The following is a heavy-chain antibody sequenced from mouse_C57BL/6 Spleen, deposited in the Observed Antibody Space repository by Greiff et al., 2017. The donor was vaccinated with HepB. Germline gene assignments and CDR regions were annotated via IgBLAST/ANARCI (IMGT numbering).Heavy chain of an antibody. CDR3: AREDKWLLLDY. J-gene: IGHJ2*01. CDR2: IYPGDGDT. D-gene: IGHD2-3*01. V-gene: IGHV1-82*01. Sequence: LVESGPELVKPGASVKISCKASGYAFSSSWMNWVKQRPGKGLEWIGRIYPGDGDTNYNGKFKGKATLTAHKSSSTAYMQLSSLTSEDSAVYFCAREDKWLLLDYWGQGTTLTVSS. CDR1: GYAFSSSW.